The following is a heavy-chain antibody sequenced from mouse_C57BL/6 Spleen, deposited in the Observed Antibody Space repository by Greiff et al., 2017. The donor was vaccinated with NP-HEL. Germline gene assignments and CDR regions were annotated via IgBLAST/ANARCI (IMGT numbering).Heavy chain of an antibody. Sequence: VQLQQPGAELVKPGASVKLSCKASGYTFTSYWMHWVNQRPGQGLEWIGMIHPNSGSTNYIEKFKSKATLTVDKSSSTAYMQLSSLTSDGAAVYYCARRATTVVECWHFDVWGTGTTVTVSS. CDR2: IHPNSGST. V-gene: IGHV1-64*01. J-gene: IGHJ1*03. CDR1: GYTFTSYW. CDR3: ARRATTVVECWHFDV. D-gene: IGHD1-1*01.